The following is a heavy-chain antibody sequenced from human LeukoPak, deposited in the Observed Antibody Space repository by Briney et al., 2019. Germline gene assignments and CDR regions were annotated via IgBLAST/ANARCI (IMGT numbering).Heavy chain of an antibody. CDR3: ARANDFWSGYSNMDV. CDR1: GGTFSSYA. D-gene: IGHD3-3*01. J-gene: IGHJ6*03. Sequence: GSSVKVSCKASGGTFSSYAISWVRQAPGQGLEWMGRIIPILGTANYAQKFQGRVTITTDESTSTAYMELSSLRSEDTAVYYCARANDFWSGYSNMDVWGKGTTVTVSS. V-gene: IGHV1-69*11. CDR2: IIPILGTA.